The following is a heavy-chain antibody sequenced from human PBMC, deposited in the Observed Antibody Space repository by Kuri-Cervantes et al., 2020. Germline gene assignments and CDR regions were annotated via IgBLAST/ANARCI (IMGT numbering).Heavy chain of an antibody. Sequence: GESLKISCAASGFTFSSYGMHWVRQAPGKGLEWVAIISYDGSNKYYADSVKGRFTISKDNSKSTLSLQMNSLRAEDTAVYYCAGATSGYYGWFAPWGQGTLVTVSS. D-gene: IGHD3-22*01. CDR3: AGATSGYYGWFAP. CDR1: GFTFSSYG. V-gene: IGHV3-30*03. J-gene: IGHJ5*02. CDR2: ISYDGSNK.